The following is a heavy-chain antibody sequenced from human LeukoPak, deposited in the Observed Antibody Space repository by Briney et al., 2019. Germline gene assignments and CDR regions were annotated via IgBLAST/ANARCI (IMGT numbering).Heavy chain of an antibody. D-gene: IGHD6-6*01. Sequence: GGSLRLSCAASGFTFSSYAMSWVRQAPGKGLEWVSAISGSGGSTYYADSVKGRFTLSRGNSKNTLYLQMNSLRAEDTAVYYCAKVRQLVWFDPWGQGTLVTVSS. V-gene: IGHV3-23*01. J-gene: IGHJ5*02. CDR2: ISGSGGST. CDR3: AKVRQLVWFDP. CDR1: GFTFSSYA.